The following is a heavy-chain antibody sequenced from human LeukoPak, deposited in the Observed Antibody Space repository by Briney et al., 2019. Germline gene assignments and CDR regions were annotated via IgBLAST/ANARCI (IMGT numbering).Heavy chain of an antibody. CDR2: ISHSGSTI. Sequence: PGGSLRLSCTASGFTFSSYAMSWVRQAPGKGLEWVSAISHSGSTIYYADSVKGRFTISRDNAKNSLYLQMNSLRAEDTAVYYCARKGHIVLGDAFDIWGQGTMVTVSS. CDR3: ARKGHIVLGDAFDI. D-gene: IGHD5-12*01. V-gene: IGHV3-48*03. J-gene: IGHJ3*02. CDR1: GFTFSSYA.